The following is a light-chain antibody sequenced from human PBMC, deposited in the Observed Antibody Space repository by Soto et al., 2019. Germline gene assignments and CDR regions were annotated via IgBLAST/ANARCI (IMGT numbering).Light chain of an antibody. CDR1: QSISNY. CDR3: QLSDSSPLT. Sequence: DIQMTQTPTSLSASVGDRVTITCRASQSISNYLNWYQQKPGKAPRLLIYAASSLQSWVPSRFSGSGSGTDFTLTIRSLQPEDFATYYCQLSDSSPLTFGGGTTVEIK. CDR2: AAS. J-gene: IGKJ4*01. V-gene: IGKV1-39*01.